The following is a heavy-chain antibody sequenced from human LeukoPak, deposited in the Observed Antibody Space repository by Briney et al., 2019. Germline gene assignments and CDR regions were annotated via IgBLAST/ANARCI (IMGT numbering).Heavy chain of an antibody. V-gene: IGHV1-2*02. CDR3: ARELLLGISVAGLPPAKAFDI. CDR2: INPTSGGT. J-gene: IGHJ3*02. Sequence: ASVKVSCKASGYTFTGDYLNWVRQAPGQGLEWMGWINPTSGGTNYAQKFQGRVTMTRDTSISTAYMELSRLRSDDTAVYYCARELLLGISVAGLPPAKAFDIWGQGTMVTVSS. CDR1: GYTFTGDY. D-gene: IGHD6-19*01.